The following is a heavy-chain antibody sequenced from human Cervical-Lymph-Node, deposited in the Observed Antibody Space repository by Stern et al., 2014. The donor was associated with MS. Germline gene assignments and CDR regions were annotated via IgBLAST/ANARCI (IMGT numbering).Heavy chain of an antibody. CDR2: MSGNGGST. V-gene: IGHV3-23*04. CDR3: AKAIVVVIATSGYFDY. J-gene: IGHJ4*02. D-gene: IGHD3-22*01. Sequence: EVQLVQSGGGLVQPGGSLRLSCAASGFTFNHYAMTWVRQAPGKGLEWVSGMSGNGGSTYYADSVKGPFTISRANSRNTLFLQMNSLRAEDTAVYYCAKAIVVVIATSGYFDYWGQGTLVTVSS. CDR1: GFTFNHYA.